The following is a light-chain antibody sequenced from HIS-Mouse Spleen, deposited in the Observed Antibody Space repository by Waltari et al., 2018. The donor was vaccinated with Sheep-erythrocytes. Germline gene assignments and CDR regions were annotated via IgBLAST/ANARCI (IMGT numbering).Light chain of an antibody. CDR3: CSYAGSSTPWV. V-gene: IGLV2-23*01. Sequence: QYALTQPASVSGSPGQSITISCTGTSSDVGSYNLVSWYQQHPGKAPTRMIYEGSKRPSGVSNRFSGAKSGNTASLTISGLQAEDEADYYCCSYAGSSTPWVFGGGTKLTVL. CDR1: SSDVGSYNL. CDR2: EGS. J-gene: IGLJ3*02.